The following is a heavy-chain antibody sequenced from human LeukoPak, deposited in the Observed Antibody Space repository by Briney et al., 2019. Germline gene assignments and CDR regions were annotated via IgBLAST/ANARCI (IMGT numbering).Heavy chain of an antibody. CDR2: IYYSGST. V-gene: IGHV4-39*07. CDR3: ARDLARDFTGTRPLYYFDY. J-gene: IGHJ4*02. Sequence: ASGTLSLTCAVSGGSISTSSYYWGWIRQPPGKGLECIGNIYYSGSTYYNPSLKSRVTISVDTSKNQFSLQLNSVTPEDTAVYYCARDLARDFTGTRPLYYFDYWGQGTLVTVSS. D-gene: IGHD1-1*01. CDR1: GGSISTSSYY.